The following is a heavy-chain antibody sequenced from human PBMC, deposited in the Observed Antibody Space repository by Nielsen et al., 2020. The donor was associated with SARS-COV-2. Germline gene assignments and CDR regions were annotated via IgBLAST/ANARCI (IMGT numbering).Heavy chain of an antibody. J-gene: IGHJ4*02. CDR2: ISYDGSNK. V-gene: IGHV3-30*18. CDR1: GFTFSSYG. CDR3: AKGGGDY. D-gene: IGHD3-16*01. Sequence: GESLKISCAASGFTFSSYGMHWVRQAPGKGLEWVAVISYDGSNKYYADSVKGRFTISRDNSKNTLYLQMNSLRAEDTAVYYCAKGGGDYWGQGTLVTVSS.